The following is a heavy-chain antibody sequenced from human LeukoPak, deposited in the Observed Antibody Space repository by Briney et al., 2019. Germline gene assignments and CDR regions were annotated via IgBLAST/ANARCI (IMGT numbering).Heavy chain of an antibody. D-gene: IGHD5-24*01. CDR2: INPNSGGT. CDR1: GYTFTGYY. V-gene: IGHV1-2*02. J-gene: IGHJ4*02. Sequence: ASVKVSCKASGYTFTGYYMHWVRQAPGRGREWMGWINPNSGGTNYAQKFQGRVTMTRDTSISTAYMELSRLRSDDTAVYYCARVVVRDANNYKDYWGQGTLVTVSS. CDR3: ARVVVRDANNYKDY.